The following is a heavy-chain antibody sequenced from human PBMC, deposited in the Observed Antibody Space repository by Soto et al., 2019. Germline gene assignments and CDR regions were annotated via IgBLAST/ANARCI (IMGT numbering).Heavy chain of an antibody. D-gene: IGHD1-26*01. CDR1: GCSISSGGYS. CDR2: IYHSGST. Sequence: SETLSLTCAFSGCSISSGGYSWSWIRQPPGKGLEWIGYIYHSGSTYYNPSLKSRVTISVDRSKNQFSLKLSSVTAADTAVYYCARTPTPWGQGTLVTVSS. V-gene: IGHV4-30-2*01. CDR3: ARTPTP. J-gene: IGHJ5*02.